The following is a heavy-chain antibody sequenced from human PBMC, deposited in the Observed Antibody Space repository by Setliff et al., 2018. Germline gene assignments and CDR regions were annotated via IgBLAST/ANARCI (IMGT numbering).Heavy chain of an antibody. J-gene: IGHJ4*02. CDR3: AKDSPLGGWYGSFDY. CDR1: GFTFSSYG. CDR2: IRYDGSNK. V-gene: IGHV3-30*02. Sequence: PGGSLRLSCAASGFTFSSYGMHWVRQAPGKGLEWVAFIRYDGSNKYYADSVKSRFTISRDNSKNTLYLQMNSLRAEDTAVYYCAKDSPLGGWYGSFDYWGQGTLVTVSS. D-gene: IGHD6-19*01.